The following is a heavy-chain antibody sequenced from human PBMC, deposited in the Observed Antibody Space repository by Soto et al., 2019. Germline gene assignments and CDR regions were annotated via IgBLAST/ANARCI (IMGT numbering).Heavy chain of an antibody. Sequence: PSETLSLTCTVSGVSISSYYLSWIRQPPGKGLEWIGYIYYSGSTNYNPSLKSRVTISVDTSKNQFSLKLSSVTAADTAVYYCARAYGDYVFDYWGQGTLVTVS. J-gene: IGHJ4*02. V-gene: IGHV4-59*01. CDR3: ARAYGDYVFDY. D-gene: IGHD4-17*01. CDR1: GVSISSYY. CDR2: IYYSGST.